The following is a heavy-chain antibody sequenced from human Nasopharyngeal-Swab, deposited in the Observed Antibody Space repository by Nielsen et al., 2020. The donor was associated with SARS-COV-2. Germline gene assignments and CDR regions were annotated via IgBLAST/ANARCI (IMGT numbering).Heavy chain of an antibody. J-gene: IGHJ4*02. V-gene: IGHV1-24*01. CDR2: FDPEDGET. D-gene: IGHD3-22*01. CDR1: GYTLTELS. Sequence: ASVKVSCKVSGYTLTELSMHWVRQAPGKGLEWMGGFDPEDGETIYAQKFQGRVTMTEDTSTDTAYMELSSLRSEDTAVYYCARDCRYYDSSGYFPDYWGQGTLVTVSS. CDR3: ARDCRYYDSSGYFPDY.